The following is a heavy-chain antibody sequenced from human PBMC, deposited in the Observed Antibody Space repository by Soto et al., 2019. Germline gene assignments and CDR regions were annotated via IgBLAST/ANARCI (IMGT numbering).Heavy chain of an antibody. CDR2: IIPIFGTA. CDR3: ARDRVYCSGGSCYGFIGWFDP. CDR1: GGTFSSYA. Sequence: QVQLVQSGAEVKKPGSSVKVSCKASGGTFSSYAISWVRQAPGQGLERMGGIIPIFGTANYAQKFQGRVTITADESTSTAYMELSSLRSEDTAVYYCARDRVYCSGGSCYGFIGWFDPWGQGTLVTVSS. J-gene: IGHJ5*02. D-gene: IGHD2-15*01. V-gene: IGHV1-69*01.